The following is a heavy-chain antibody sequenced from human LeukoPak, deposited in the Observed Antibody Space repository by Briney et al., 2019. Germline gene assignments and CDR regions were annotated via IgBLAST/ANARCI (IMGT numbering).Heavy chain of an antibody. V-gene: IGHV3-30*19. Sequence: PGGSLRLSCATSGFGFSTSGMYWIRQAPGKGLEWVAFIKFDGDKEYCPDSVKGRFTISRDNSKNTIHLQMNSLRPEDTAMYYCVRDGAHWDLDYWGQGTLVTVSS. CDR2: IKFDGDKE. J-gene: IGHJ4*02. D-gene: IGHD7-27*01. CDR1: GFGFSTSG. CDR3: VRDGAHWDLDY.